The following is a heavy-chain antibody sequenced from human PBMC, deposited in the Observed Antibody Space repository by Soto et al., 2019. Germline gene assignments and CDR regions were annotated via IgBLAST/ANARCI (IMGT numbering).Heavy chain of an antibody. Sequence: PRWSLRLSCAASGFTFSIFAMSWVRQSPGKGLEWVSTISGSGGSTYYADAVKGRFSISRDNSMGTLYLQMKSLRVEDTAIYYCAKEVSLGSTVDLGYWGQGTLVTVSS. D-gene: IGHD7-27*01. CDR1: GFTFSIFA. CDR2: ISGSGGST. V-gene: IGHV3-23*01. J-gene: IGHJ4*02. CDR3: AKEVSLGSTVDLGY.